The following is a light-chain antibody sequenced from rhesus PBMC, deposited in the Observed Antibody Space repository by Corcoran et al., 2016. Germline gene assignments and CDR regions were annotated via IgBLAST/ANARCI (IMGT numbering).Light chain of an antibody. CDR2: DFS. Sequence: QAALTQPPSVSGSPGQSVTISFTGTSSDIGAYNEVSWYQQHMGKAPKLMIYDFSKRPSGVSDRFSASTSGNTASLTISGLQADDEVDYFCCSYVVSGTYYVFGGGTKLTVL. J-gene: IGLJ6*01. CDR1: SSDIGAYNE. CDR3: CSYVVSGTYYV. V-gene: IGLV2-23*01.